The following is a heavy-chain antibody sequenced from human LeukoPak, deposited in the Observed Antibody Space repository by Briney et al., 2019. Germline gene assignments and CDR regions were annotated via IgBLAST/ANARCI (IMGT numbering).Heavy chain of an antibody. Sequence: GGSLRLSCAASGFTVSSNYMSWVRQAPGKGLEWVSAISGSGGSTYYADSVKGRFTISRDNSKNTLYLQMNSLRAEDTAVYYCAKADTIFGVVTPFDYWGQGTLVTVSS. V-gene: IGHV3-23*01. CDR2: ISGSGGST. J-gene: IGHJ4*02. CDR1: GFTVSSNY. CDR3: AKADTIFGVVTPFDY. D-gene: IGHD3-3*01.